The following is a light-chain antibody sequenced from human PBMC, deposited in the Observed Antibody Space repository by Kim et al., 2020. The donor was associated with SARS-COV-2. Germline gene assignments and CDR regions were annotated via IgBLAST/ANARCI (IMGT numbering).Light chain of an antibody. J-gene: IGKJ2*01. CDR1: QGILDAPSKKNY. V-gene: IGKV4-1*01. CDR3: HQDYDVLYT. CDR2: WTS. Sequence: DIVLTQTPDSLALSLGERATINCRTSQGILDAPSKKNYLGWYQQKPGQPPKLLIYWTSTRASGVPDRFSGSGSGTDFTLTISSLQPEDVAIYYCHQDYDVLYTFGQGTKLEIK.